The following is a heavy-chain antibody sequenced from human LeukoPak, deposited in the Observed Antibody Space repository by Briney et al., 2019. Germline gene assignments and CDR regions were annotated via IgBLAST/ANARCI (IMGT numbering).Heavy chain of an antibody. CDR3: ATDIVVVVAATGPDAFDI. V-gene: IGHV3-23*01. Sequence: GGSLRLSCAASGFTFSSYAMNWVRQAPGKGLEWVSGISGSGGSTYYADSVKGRFTISRDNSKNTLYLQMNSLRAEDTAVYYCATDIVVVVAATGPDAFDIWGQGTMVTVSS. CDR1: GFTFSSYA. J-gene: IGHJ3*02. CDR2: ISGSGGST. D-gene: IGHD2-15*01.